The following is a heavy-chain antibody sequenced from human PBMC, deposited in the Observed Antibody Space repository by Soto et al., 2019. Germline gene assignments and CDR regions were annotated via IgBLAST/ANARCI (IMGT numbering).Heavy chain of an antibody. CDR2: ISYDGSNK. V-gene: IGHV3-30*18. CDR1: GFTFSSYG. CDR3: AKDMRAQMIHLLAGY. Sequence: QVQLVESGGGVVQPGRSLRLSCAASGFTFSSYGMHWVRQAPGKGLEWVAVISYDGSNKYYADSVKGRFTISRDNSKNTLYLQMNSLRAEDTAVYYCAKDMRAQMIHLLAGYWGQGTLVTVSS. D-gene: IGHD3-9*01. J-gene: IGHJ4*02.